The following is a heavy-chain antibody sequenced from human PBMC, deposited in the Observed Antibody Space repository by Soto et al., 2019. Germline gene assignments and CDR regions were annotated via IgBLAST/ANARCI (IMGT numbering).Heavy chain of an antibody. CDR1: GYTFTTYG. CDR2: ISAYNGNT. Sequence: ASVKVSCKASGYTFTTYGISWVRQAPGQGLEWMGWISAYNGNTNYAQKLQGRVTMTTDTSTSTAYMELRSLRPDDTAAYYCARTDDYGDYSFDYWGQGTLVTVSS. J-gene: IGHJ4*02. CDR3: ARTDDYGDYSFDY. D-gene: IGHD4-17*01. V-gene: IGHV1-18*01.